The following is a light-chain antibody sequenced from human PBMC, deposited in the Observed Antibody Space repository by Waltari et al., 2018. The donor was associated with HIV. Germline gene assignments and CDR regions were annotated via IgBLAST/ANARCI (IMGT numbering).Light chain of an antibody. CDR2: GKN. CDR3: KTRDRSGNLYV. Sequence: SSEVTQVPAVSVALGQTVNITCQGDNLRTFYASWYQQRPGQAPVLVSYGKNKRPSEIPDRFSSSASRNTASLTITGAQAEDEADYYCKTRDRSGNLYVFGTGTTVTVL. CDR1: NLRTFY. V-gene: IGLV3-19*01. J-gene: IGLJ1*01.